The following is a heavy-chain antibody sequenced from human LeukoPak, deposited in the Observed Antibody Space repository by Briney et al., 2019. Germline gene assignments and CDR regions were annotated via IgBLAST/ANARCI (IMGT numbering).Heavy chain of an antibody. CDR3: ARTPFSSAWYALDWYFDL. V-gene: IGHV4-59*02. J-gene: IGHJ2*01. CDR1: GGSVRSYY. D-gene: IGHD6-19*01. CDR2: IYYSGST. Sequence: SETLSLTCTVSGGSVRSYYWSWIRQPPGKGLEWIGYIYYSGSTNYNPSLKSRVTISVDTSKNQFSLKLRSVTAADTAVYYCARTPFSSAWYALDWYFDLWGRGTLVTVSS.